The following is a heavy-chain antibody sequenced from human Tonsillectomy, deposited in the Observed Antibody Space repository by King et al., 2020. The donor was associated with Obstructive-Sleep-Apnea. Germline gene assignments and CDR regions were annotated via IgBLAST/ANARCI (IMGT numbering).Heavy chain of an antibody. V-gene: IGHV4-59*08. CDR3: ARHRGVEDYGGYGDYFDY. CDR1: GGSINNYY. Sequence: VQLQESGPGLVKPSETLSLTCSVSGGSINNYYWSWIRQPPGKGLEWIGYMYYSGNTNFNPSHKSRVTISADTSKIQFSLRLNSVTAADTAVYYCARHRGVEDYGGYGDYFDYWGQGTLVTVSS. D-gene: IGHD5-12*01. CDR2: MYYSGNT. J-gene: IGHJ4*02.